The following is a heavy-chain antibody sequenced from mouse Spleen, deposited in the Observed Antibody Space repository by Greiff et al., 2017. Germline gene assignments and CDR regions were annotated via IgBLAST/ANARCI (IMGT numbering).Heavy chain of an antibody. CDR3: ARNYGNLYWYFDV. CDR1: GFSLTSYG. J-gene: IGHJ1*01. CDR2: IWSDGST. V-gene: IGHV2-6*03. Sequence: QVQLKETGPGLVAPSQSLSITCTVSGFSLTSYGVHWVRQPPGKGLEWLVVIWSDGSTNYNSALKSRLSISKDNSKSQVFLKMNSLQTDDTAMYYCARNYGNLYWYFDVWGAGTTVTVSS. D-gene: IGHD2-1*01.